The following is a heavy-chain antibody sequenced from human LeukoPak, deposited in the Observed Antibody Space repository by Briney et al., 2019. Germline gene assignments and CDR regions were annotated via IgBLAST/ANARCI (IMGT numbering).Heavy chain of an antibody. CDR1: GGSIRSTNW. D-gene: IGHD1-26*01. Sequence: PSETLSLTCGVSGGSIRSTNWWSWVRQPPGQGLEWIGEISLSGQTNYSPSLNGRVTMSLDESRNQLSLNLTSVTAADTAIHYCSRESGAFCPFGYWGQGTLVIVPP. J-gene: IGHJ4*02. CDR3: SRESGAFCPFGY. CDR2: ISLSGQT. V-gene: IGHV4/OR15-8*02.